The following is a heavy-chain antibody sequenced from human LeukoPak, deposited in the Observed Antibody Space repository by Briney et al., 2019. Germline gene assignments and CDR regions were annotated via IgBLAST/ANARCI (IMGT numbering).Heavy chain of an antibody. CDR2: IDWDDDK. J-gene: IGHJ4*02. CDR1: GFSLSTSGMC. CDR3: ARMEYSSGYYYYFDY. Sequence: SGPALVKPTQTLTLTCTFSGFSLSTSGMCVSWIRQPPGEALEWLALIDWDDDKYYSTSLKTRLTISKDTSKNQVVLTMTNMDPVDTATYYCARMEYSSGYYYYFDYWGQGTLVTVSS. D-gene: IGHD3-22*01. V-gene: IGHV2-70*01.